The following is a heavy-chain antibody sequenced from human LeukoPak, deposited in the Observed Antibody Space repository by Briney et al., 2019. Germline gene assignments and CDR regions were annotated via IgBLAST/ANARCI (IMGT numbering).Heavy chain of an antibody. CDR1: GDSIRNFY. Sequence: PSETLSLTCTVSGDSIRNFYWTWIRQPPGKGLEWIGYMFYRGNTNYNPSLKSRVTISVDTSKNQFSLKMGSVTAADTAVYYCARRAGGYSHPYDYWGQGILVTVSS. CDR2: MFYRGNT. V-gene: IGHV4-59*08. CDR3: ARRAGGYSHPYDY. D-gene: IGHD4-23*01. J-gene: IGHJ4*02.